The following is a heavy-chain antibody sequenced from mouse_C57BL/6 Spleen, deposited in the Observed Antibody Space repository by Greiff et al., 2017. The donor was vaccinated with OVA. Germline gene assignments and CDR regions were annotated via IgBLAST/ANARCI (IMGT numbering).Heavy chain of an antibody. V-gene: IGHV1-82*01. CDR1: GYAFSSSW. J-gene: IGHJ4*01. Sequence: QVLVKQSGPELVKPGASVKISCKASGYAFSSSWMNWVKQRPGKGLEWIGRIYPGDGDTNYNGKFKGKATLTADKSSSTAYMQLSSLTSEDSAVYFCARHPYYAMDYWGQGTSVTVSS. CDR3: ARHPYYAMDY. CDR2: IYPGDGDT.